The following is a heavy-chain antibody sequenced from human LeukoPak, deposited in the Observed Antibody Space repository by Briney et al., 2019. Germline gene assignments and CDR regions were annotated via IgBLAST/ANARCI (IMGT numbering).Heavy chain of an antibody. CDR3: ARGRPVITMIVVASFDY. J-gene: IGHJ4*02. CDR2: INPSGGST. Sequence: ASVKVSCKASGYTFTSYYMHWVRQAPGQGLEWMGIINPSGGSTSYAQKFQGRVTVTRDTSTSTVYMELSSLRSEDTAVYYCARGRPVITMIVVASFDYWGKGTLVTVSS. D-gene: IGHD3-22*01. CDR1: GYTFTSYY. V-gene: IGHV1-46*01.